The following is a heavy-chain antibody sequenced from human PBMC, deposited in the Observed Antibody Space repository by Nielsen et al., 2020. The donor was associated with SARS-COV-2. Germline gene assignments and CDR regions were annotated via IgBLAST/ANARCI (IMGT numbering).Heavy chain of an antibody. J-gene: IGHJ3*01. CDR2: IKPDGSEK. CDR1: GFTFSSLW. Sequence: GESLKISCAASGFTFSSLWMSWVRQVPGKGLEWVADIKPDGSEKFYVGSVKGRFTISRDNAKNSMSLQMNSLRVEDTAVYYCARDWSRAFDVWGQGTMVTVSS. V-gene: IGHV3-7*01. CDR3: ARDWSRAFDV.